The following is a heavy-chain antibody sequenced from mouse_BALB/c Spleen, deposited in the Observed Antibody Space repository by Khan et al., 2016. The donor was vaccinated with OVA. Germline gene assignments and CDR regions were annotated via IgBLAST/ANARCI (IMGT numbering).Heavy chain of an antibody. J-gene: IGHJ2*01. CDR2: ISPYSGNT. CDR3: ERPAYEGYYDY. Sequence: QVQLKQSGPELVRPGVSVKISCKGSGYTFTDYAMYWVKQSPAKSLEWLGLISPYSGNTNYNPKFQGKATMTVDKSSSTAYMELARFTYEDSAIYYGERPAYEGYYDYWGQGTTLTVSS. CDR1: GYTFTDYA. V-gene: IGHV1S137*01. D-gene: IGHD2-3*01.